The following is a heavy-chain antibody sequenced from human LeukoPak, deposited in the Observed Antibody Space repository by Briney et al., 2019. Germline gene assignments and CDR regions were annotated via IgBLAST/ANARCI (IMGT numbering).Heavy chain of an antibody. J-gene: IGHJ4*02. CDR2: INHSGST. D-gene: IGHD1-26*01. Sequence: PSETLSLTCAVYGGSFSGYYWSWIRHPPGKGLELIGEINHSGSTNYNPSLKSRVTISVDTSKNQFSLKLSSVTAADTAVYYCARGGGSYAMSYFDYWGQGTLVTVSS. CDR3: ARGGGSYAMSYFDY. V-gene: IGHV4-34*01. CDR1: GGSFSGYY.